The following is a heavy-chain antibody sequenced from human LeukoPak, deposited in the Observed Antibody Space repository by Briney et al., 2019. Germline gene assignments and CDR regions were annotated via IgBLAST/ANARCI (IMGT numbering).Heavy chain of an antibody. V-gene: IGHV3-23*01. Sequence: GGSLRLSCAASGFTFSSYAMNWVRQAPGKGLEWVSTISGSGGSTYYADSVKGRFTISRDNSKNTLYLQMNSLRAEDTAVYYCAVVYGDYNPGAFDIWGQGTVVTVSS. CDR1: GFTFSSYA. J-gene: IGHJ3*02. CDR2: ISGSGGST. CDR3: AVVYGDYNPGAFDI. D-gene: IGHD4-17*01.